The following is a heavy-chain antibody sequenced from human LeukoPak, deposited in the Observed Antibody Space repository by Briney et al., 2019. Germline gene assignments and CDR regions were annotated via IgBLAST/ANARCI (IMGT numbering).Heavy chain of an antibody. J-gene: IGHJ6*02. V-gene: IGHV4-59*01. CDR1: GGSISSSY. D-gene: IGHD6-19*01. CDR2: IDNSGST. CDR3: ARAPLYSGGSGWSIYYFYAMDV. Sequence: SQTLSLTRTVSGGSISSSYWSWVRQPPGKGLEWIGYIDNSGSTNYNPSLKSRVTISLDTPKSQFSLKLSSVTAADTAVYYCARAPLYSGGSGWSIYYFYAMDVWGQGTTVTVS.